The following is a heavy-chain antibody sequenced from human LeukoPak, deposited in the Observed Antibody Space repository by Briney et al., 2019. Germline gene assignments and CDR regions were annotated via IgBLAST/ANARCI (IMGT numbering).Heavy chain of an antibody. J-gene: IGHJ6*03. V-gene: IGHV4-4*02. CDR3: ARGHQNYYYYMDV. D-gene: IGHD2-2*01. CDR1: GGSISSPNW. Sequence: PSGTLSLTCAVSGGSISSPNWWSWVRQPPGKGLEWIGEIYHSGMTNYKTSLKSRVTISVDESKNQFSLKLSSVTAADTAVYYCARGHQNYYYYMDVWGKGTTVTVSS. CDR2: IYHSGMT.